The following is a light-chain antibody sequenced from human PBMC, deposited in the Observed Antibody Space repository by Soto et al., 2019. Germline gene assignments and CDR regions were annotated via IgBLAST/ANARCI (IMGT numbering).Light chain of an antibody. Sequence: EIVLKQSPGTLSLSPGERATLSCRASQSVSSSYLAWYQQKPGQAPRLLMYGASTRATAIPARFSGSGSGTEFTLTINSLQSEDFAVYYCQQYNNLPPFGQGTRLEIK. J-gene: IGKJ5*01. V-gene: IGKV3-15*01. CDR1: QSVSSSY. CDR2: GAS. CDR3: QQYNNLPP.